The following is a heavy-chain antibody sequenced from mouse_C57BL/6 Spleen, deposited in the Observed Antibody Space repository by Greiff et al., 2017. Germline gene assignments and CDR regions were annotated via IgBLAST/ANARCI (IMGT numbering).Heavy chain of an antibody. D-gene: IGHD2-4*01. J-gene: IGHJ4*01. V-gene: IGHV1-80*01. CDR2: IYPGDGDT. CDR1: GYAFSSYW. CDR3: ARGDDYDGSFYYAMDY. Sequence: QVQLQQSGAELVKPGASVKISCKASGYAFSSYWMNWVKQRPGKGLEWIGQIYPGDGDTNYNGKFKGKATLTADKSSSTAYMQLSSLTSEDSAVYFCARGDDYDGSFYYAMDYWGQGTSVTVSS.